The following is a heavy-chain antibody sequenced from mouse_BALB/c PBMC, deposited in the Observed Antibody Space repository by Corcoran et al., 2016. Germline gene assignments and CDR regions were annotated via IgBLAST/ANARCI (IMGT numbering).Heavy chain of an antibody. CDR2: INPDSSTI. Sequence: EVKLLESGGGLVQPGGSLKLSCAASGFDFSRYWLSWVRQAPGKGLEWIGEINPDSSTITYTPSLKDKFIISRDNAKNTLYLQMSKVRSEDTALYYCARLGYYGNSAYWGQGTLVTVSA. CDR1: GFDFSRYW. D-gene: IGHD2-1*01. V-gene: IGHV4-1*02. J-gene: IGHJ3*01. CDR3: ARLGYYGNSAY.